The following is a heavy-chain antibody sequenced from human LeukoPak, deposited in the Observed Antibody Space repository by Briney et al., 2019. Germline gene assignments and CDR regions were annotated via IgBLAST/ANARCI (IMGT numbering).Heavy chain of an antibody. J-gene: IGHJ3*02. CDR1: GVAFSSYH. CDR3: ARVVVLTASSLDAFDI. D-gene: IGHD2-21*02. CDR2: IHYSGST. V-gene: IGHV4-59*01. Sequence: KPSETLSLTCTVSGVAFSSYHWSWIRQPPGKGLEWIGYIHYSGSTNYNPSPESRVTISVDTSNKKVSLRLSSVTAADTAVYYCARVVVLTASSLDAFDIWGQGTVVTVSS.